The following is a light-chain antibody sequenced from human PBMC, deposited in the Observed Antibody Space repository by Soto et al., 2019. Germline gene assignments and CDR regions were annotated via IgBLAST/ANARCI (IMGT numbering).Light chain of an antibody. V-gene: IGKV3-20*01. CDR2: GGS. J-gene: IGKJ1*01. Sequence: EIVLTQSPGTLSLSPGERATLSCRASQSVSSTYLAWYQQKPGQAPRLLIYGGSSRATGLPDRFSGCGSGTDFTLTISRLEPEEFAVYYCQQYGTSPRTFGQGTKVDIK. CDR3: QQYGTSPRT. CDR1: QSVSSTY.